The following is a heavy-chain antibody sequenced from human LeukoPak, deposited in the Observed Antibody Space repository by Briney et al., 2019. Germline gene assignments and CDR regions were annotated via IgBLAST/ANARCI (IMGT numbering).Heavy chain of an antibody. Sequence: GASVKVSCKASGYTFTSYGISWVRQAPGQRLEWMGWISAYNGNTNYAQKLQGRVTMTTDTSTSTAYMELRSLRSDDTAVYYCARDERGYSYGYAFDIWGQGTMVTVSS. CDR2: ISAYNGNT. D-gene: IGHD5-18*01. CDR1: GYTFTSYG. CDR3: ARDERGYSYGYAFDI. J-gene: IGHJ3*02. V-gene: IGHV1-18*01.